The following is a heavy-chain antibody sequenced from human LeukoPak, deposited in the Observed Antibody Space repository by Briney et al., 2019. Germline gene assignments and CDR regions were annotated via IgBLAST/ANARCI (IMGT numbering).Heavy chain of an antibody. CDR2: ISAYNGKT. V-gene: IGHV1-18*01. Sequence: ASVKVSCKASGYTFTSYGISWVRQAPGQGLEWMGWISAYNGKTNYAQKLQGRVTMTTDTSTSTAYMELRSLRSDDTAVYYCARDHLIVVVPAAFDYWGQGTLVTVSS. CDR3: ARDHLIVVVPAAFDY. J-gene: IGHJ4*02. CDR1: GYTFTSYG. D-gene: IGHD2-2*01.